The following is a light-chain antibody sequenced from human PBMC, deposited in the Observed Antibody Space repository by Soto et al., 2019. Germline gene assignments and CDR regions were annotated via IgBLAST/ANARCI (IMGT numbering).Light chain of an antibody. J-gene: IGKJ2*01. CDR2: GAS. CDR1: QSVSSN. V-gene: IGKV3-15*01. CDR3: QQYNNWPYT. Sequence: EIVMTQSPATLSVSPGERATLSCRASQSVSSNLAWYQQKHGQAPRLLIYGASTRATGIPARFSGSGSGTEFTLTISSLQSEDFAVYYWQQYNNWPYTFGQGTKLEIK.